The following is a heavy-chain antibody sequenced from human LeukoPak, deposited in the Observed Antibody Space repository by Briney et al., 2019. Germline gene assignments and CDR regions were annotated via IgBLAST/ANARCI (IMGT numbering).Heavy chain of an antibody. D-gene: IGHD3-16*01. V-gene: IGHV4-39*07. CDR3: ARDQSTFWGPNWFDP. J-gene: IGHJ5*02. CDR1: GGSISSSSYY. Sequence: PSETLSLTCTVSGGSISSSSYYWGWIRQPPGKGLEWIGSIYYSGSTNYNPSLKSRVTISVDTSKNQFSLKLSSVTAADTAVYYCARDQSTFWGPNWFDPWGQGTLVTVSS. CDR2: IYYSGST.